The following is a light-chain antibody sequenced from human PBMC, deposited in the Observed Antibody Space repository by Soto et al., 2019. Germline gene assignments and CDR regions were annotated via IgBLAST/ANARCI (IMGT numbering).Light chain of an antibody. V-gene: IGLV2-8*01. Sequence: QSVLTQPPSASGAPGQSVAISCTGTSSDGGGYNYVSWYQQHPGKAPKLMIYDGSKRPSGVPDRFSGSKSGNTASLTVSGLQAEDEADYYCSSYAGTHIVFGTGTKVTVL. CDR3: SSYAGTHIV. CDR2: DGS. CDR1: SSDGGGYNY. J-gene: IGLJ1*01.